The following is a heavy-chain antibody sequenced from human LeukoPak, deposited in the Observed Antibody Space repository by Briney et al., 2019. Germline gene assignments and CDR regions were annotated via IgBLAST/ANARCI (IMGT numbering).Heavy chain of an antibody. Sequence: PGGSLRLSCAASGFTFSSYWMHWVRQAPGKGLVWVSRINSDGSSTSYADSVKGRFTISRDNSKNTLYLQMNSLRAEDTAVYYCARDSRGSYQFDYWGQGTLVTVSS. CDR2: INSDGSST. CDR1: GFTFSSYW. CDR3: ARDSRGSYQFDY. D-gene: IGHD1-26*01. V-gene: IGHV3-74*01. J-gene: IGHJ4*02.